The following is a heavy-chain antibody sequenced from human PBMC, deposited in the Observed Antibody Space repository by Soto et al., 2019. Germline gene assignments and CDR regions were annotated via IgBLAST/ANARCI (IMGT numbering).Heavy chain of an antibody. CDR3: ARVAPTVGLDLDY. V-gene: IGHV4-59*01. Sequence: QVQLQESGPGLVKPSETLSLTCTVSGGSISPYYWSWIRQPPGKGLEWIGYIYYSGTSHYNPSLKSRVTISVATSTNQFALRLSSVTAADTAVYYWARVAPTVGLDLDYWGPGTLVTVSS. D-gene: IGHD1-26*01. CDR2: IYYSGTS. CDR1: GGSISPYY. J-gene: IGHJ4*02.